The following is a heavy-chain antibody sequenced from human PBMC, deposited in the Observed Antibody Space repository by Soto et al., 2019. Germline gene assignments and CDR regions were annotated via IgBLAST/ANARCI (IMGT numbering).Heavy chain of an antibody. Sequence: QITLKESGPPLVKPTQTLTLTCTFSGFSLRTSGVGVGWIRRPPGKALEWLALIYWDDDKRYSPSLKSRPTITNDLANTPLVLIIPNMDPVHTATSYCDHRRESSSWGEGTFDPWGQGTLVTVSS. D-gene: IGHD6-13*01. CDR3: DHRRESSSWGEGTFDP. J-gene: IGHJ5*02. CDR2: IYWDDDK. CDR1: GFSLRTSGVG. V-gene: IGHV2-5*02.